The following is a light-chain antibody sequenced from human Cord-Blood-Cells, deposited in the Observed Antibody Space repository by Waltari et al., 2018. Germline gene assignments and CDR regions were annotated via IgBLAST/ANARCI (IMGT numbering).Light chain of an antibody. J-gene: IGKJ2*01. CDR1: QGISSY. CDR3: QQLNSYPPMYT. CDR2: AAS. V-gene: IGKV1-9*01. Sequence: IQLTQSPSSRSASVGERVTITCRASQGISSYLAWYQQKPGKAPKLLIYAASTWQSGVPSRFSGSGSGTDFTLTISSLQPEDFATYYCQQLNSYPPMYTFGQGTKLEIK.